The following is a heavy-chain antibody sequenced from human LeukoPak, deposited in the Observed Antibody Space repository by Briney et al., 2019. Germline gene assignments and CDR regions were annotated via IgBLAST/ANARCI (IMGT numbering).Heavy chain of an antibody. D-gene: IGHD3-10*01. CDR3: GRARPGEVIEY. J-gene: IGHJ4*02. CDR1: GGSISTYY. V-gene: IGHV4-59*01. CDR2: IFYNGGT. Sequence: SETLYLTCTVSGGSISTYYWSWIRQPPGKGLEWIGYIFYNGGTKYNPSLKSRVTMSVDTPKNQFSLKLNSVTAADTAVYYCGRARPGEVIEYWGQGTLVTVSS.